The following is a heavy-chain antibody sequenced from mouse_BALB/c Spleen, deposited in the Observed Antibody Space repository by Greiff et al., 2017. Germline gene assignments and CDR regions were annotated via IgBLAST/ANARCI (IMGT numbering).Heavy chain of an antibody. CDR2: IWAGGST. D-gene: IGHD1-1*01. CDR1: GFSLTSYG. V-gene: IGHV2-9*02. Sequence: VMLVESGPGLVAPSQSLSITCTVSGFSLTSYGVHWVRQPPGKGLEWLGVIWAGGSTNYNSALMSRLSISKDNSKSQVFLKMNSLQTDDTAMYYCARATVDAMDYWGQGTSVTVSS. J-gene: IGHJ4*01. CDR3: ARATVDAMDY.